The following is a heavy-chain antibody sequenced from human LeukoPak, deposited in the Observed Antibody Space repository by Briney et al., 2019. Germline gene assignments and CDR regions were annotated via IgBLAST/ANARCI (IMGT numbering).Heavy chain of an antibody. CDR3: ARDNDSRDPPHFDY. CDR2: ISAYNSNT. D-gene: IGHD3-16*01. Sequence: ASVKVSCKASGYTFTSYGISWVRQAPGQGLEWMGWISAYNSNTNYAQKKLQGRVTMTTDTSTSTAYMELRSLRSDDTAVYYCARDNDSRDPPHFDYWGQGTLVTVSS. V-gene: IGHV1-18*01. CDR1: GYTFTSYG. J-gene: IGHJ4*02.